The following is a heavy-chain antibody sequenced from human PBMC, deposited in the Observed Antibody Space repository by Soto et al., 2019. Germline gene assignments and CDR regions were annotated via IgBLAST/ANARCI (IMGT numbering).Heavy chain of an antibody. J-gene: IGHJ4*02. V-gene: IGHV4-59*08. CDR2: IYYSGST. Sequence: SENLSLSCTVSGGSVSSYYWRWIRQSPGKGLEWIGFIYYSGSTRYKPSLKSRVTISVDTSKNQFSLKVSSATAADTAVYYCARHSNRNYGLYYFDYWGLGALVTVS. D-gene: IGHD4-4*01. CDR1: GGSVSSYY. CDR3: ARHSNRNYGLYYFDY.